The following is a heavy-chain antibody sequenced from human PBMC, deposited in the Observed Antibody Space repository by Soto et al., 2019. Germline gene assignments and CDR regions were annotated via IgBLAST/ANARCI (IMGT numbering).Heavy chain of an antibody. CDR3: AKEIFAVSYVAPYAFD. CDR2: VDGSGGDT. J-gene: IGHJ4*01. CDR1: GFTFSSHA. V-gene: IGHV3-23*01. Sequence: SGGSLILSCAASGFTFSSHAMGWLRQTPGTGPEWVAFVDGSGGDTFYADSVKGRFIISRDNSDNSLYLHMNSLRAGDTGRYFYAKEIFAVSYVAPYAFD. D-gene: IGHD3-10*02.